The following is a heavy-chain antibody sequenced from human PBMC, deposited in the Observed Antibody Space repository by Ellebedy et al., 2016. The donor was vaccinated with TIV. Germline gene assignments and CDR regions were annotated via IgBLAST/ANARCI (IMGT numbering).Heavy chain of an antibody. J-gene: IGHJ3*02. V-gene: IGHV1-24*01. D-gene: IGHD1/OR15-1a*01. CDR3: AAGASPNNNGYAFDI. CDR2: FDPEDRES. CDR1: GYTLSELS. Sequence: ASVKVSCKVSGYTLSELSMYWVRQAPGRRLEWMGGFDPEDRESIYAQKFQGRVTMTEDSFTDTAYMELRSLRSEDTAVYYCAAGASPNNNGYAFDIWGQGTMVTVSS.